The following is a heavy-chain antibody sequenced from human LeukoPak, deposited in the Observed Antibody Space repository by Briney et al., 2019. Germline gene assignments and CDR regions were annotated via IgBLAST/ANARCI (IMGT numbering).Heavy chain of an antibody. D-gene: IGHD6-13*01. CDR2: ISSSSSYT. CDR1: GFTFSTYG. Sequence: GGSLRLSCAPSGFTFSTYGMSWIRQAPEKGLEWVSYISSSSSYTNYADSVKGRFTISRDNAKNSLYLQMNSLRAEDTAVYYCARDLGGVAAAGTAFDIWGQGTMVTVSS. CDR3: ARDLGGVAAAGTAFDI. V-gene: IGHV3-11*06. J-gene: IGHJ3*02.